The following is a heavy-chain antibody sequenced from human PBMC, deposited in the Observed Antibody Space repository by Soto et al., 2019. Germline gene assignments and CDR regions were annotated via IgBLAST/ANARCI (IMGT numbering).Heavy chain of an antibody. CDR2: ISSSGTGT. CDR3: VRDLHEPLAADALREAN. D-gene: IGHD4-17*01. CDR1: GFTFSSYE. V-gene: IGHV3-48*03. Sequence: EMQLVQSGGGLVQPGGSLRLSCAASGFTFSSYEMHWVRQAPGKGLEWISYISSSGTGTYYADSVRGRFTMSRDNTKNSVSPQMYSLRAEDTAIYYCVRDLHEPLAADALREANWGQGTQVTVSS. J-gene: IGHJ4*02.